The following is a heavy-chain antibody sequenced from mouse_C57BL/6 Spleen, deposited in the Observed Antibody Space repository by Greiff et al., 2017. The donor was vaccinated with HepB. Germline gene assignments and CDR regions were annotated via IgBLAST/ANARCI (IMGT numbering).Heavy chain of an antibody. D-gene: IGHD1-2*01. J-gene: IGHJ2*01. CDR1: GYTFTSYW. V-gene: IGHV1-64*01. CDR3: ARLLRPYFDD. CDR2: IHPNSGST. Sequence: QVQLKQPGAELVKPGASVKLSCKASGYTFTSYWMHWVKQRPGQGLEWIGMIHPNSGSTNYNEKFKSKATLTVDKSSSTAYMQLSSLTSEDSAVYYCARLLRPYFDDWGQGTTLTVSS.